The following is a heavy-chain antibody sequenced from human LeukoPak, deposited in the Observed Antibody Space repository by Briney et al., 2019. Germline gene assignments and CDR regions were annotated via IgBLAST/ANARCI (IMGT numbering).Heavy chain of an antibody. V-gene: IGHV1-2*02. CDR2: INPNSGGT. Sequence: GASVKVSCKASGYTFTGYYMHWVRQAPGQGLEWMGWINPNSGGTNYAQKFQGRVTMTRDTSISTAYMELSRVRSDDTAVYYCARSDTAMGSNDYWGQGTLVTVSS. J-gene: IGHJ4*02. D-gene: IGHD5-18*01. CDR3: ARSDTAMGSNDY. CDR1: GYTFTGYY.